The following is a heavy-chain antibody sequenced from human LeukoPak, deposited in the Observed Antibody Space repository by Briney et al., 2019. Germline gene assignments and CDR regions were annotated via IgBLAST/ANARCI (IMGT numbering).Heavy chain of an antibody. CDR1: GGTFSSYA. J-gene: IGHJ3*02. V-gene: IGHV1-69*04. CDR2: IIPIHGIA. D-gene: IGHD6-19*01. Sequence: SVKVSCKASGGTFSSYAISWVRQAPGQGLEWMGRIIPIHGIANYAQKFQGRVTITADKSTSTAYMELSSLRSEDTAVYYCARDSGPIAVAGIDAFDIWGQGTMVTDSS. CDR3: ARDSGPIAVAGIDAFDI.